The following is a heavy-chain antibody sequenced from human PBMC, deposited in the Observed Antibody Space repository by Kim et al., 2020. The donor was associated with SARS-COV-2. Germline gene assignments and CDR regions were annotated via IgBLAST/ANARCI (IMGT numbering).Heavy chain of an antibody. D-gene: IGHD1-7*01. CDR2: ISYDGSNK. CDR3: AKVARLELSLDY. J-gene: IGHJ4*02. CDR1: GFTFSSYG. Sequence: GGSLRLSCAASGFTFSSYGMHWVRQAPGKGLEWVAVISYDGSNKYYADSVKGRFTISRDNSKNTLYLQMNSLRAEDTAVYYCAKVARLELSLDYWGQGTLVTVSS. V-gene: IGHV3-30*18.